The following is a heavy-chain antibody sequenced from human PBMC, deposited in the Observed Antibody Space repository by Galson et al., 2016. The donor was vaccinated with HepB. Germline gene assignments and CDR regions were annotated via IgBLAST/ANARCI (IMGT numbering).Heavy chain of an antibody. V-gene: IGHV1-69*13. D-gene: IGHD6-13*01. Sequence: SVKVSCKASGGTFSSYAISWVRQAPGQGLEWMGGIIPIFGSANYAQKFQGRLTITADESTSTAYMELSSLRSEDTAGYYCARDARHRSTWYLAFDIWGQGTMLTVSS. CDR3: ARDARHRSTWYLAFDI. CDR1: GGTFSSYA. J-gene: IGHJ3*02. CDR2: IIPIFGSA.